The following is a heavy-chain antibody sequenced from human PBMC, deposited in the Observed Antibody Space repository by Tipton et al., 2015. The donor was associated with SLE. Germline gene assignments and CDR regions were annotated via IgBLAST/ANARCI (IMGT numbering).Heavy chain of an antibody. D-gene: IGHD6-19*01. Sequence: VQLVQSGAEVKKPGASVKVSCKASGYTFTSYYMHWVRQAPGQGLEWMGIINPSGGSTSYAQKFQGRVTMTRDTSTSTVYMELRNLRSEDTAVYFCARGSGVAGDYWGQGTLITVSS. V-gene: IGHV1-46*01. CDR2: INPSGGST. CDR3: ARGSGVAGDY. J-gene: IGHJ4*02. CDR1: GYTFTSYY.